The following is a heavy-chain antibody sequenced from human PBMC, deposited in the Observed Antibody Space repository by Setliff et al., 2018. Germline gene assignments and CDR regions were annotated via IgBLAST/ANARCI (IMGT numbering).Heavy chain of an antibody. V-gene: IGHV3-7*01. D-gene: IGHD3-22*01. CDR1: GFTFSSYW. CDR3: VITSPWGWFDP. Sequence: PGESLKISCAASGFTFSSYWLTWVRQAPGKGLEWVANINEDGSERYYVDSVKGRFTISRDNAKNSLDLQMNDLRAEDTALYYCVITSPWGWFDPWGQGTLVTVSS. J-gene: IGHJ5*02. CDR2: INEDGSER.